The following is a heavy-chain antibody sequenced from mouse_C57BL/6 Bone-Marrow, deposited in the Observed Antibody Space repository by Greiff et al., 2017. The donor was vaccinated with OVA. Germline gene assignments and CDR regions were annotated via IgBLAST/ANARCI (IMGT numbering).Heavy chain of an antibody. CDR1: GFTFSSYT. J-gene: IGHJ2*01. CDR3: ARVYYGSRRDYFDY. D-gene: IGHD1-1*01. V-gene: IGHV5-9*01. Sequence: EVKLVESGGGLVKPGGSLKLSCAASGFTFSSYTMSWVRQTPEKRLEWVATISGGGGNTYYPDSVKGRFTISRDNAKNTLYLQMSSLRSEDTALYYCARVYYGSRRDYFDYWGQGTTLTVSS. CDR2: ISGGGGNT.